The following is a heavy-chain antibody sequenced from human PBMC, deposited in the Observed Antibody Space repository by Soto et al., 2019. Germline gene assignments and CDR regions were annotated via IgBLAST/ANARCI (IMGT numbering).Heavy chain of an antibody. CDR3: AKDALAYYDFWS. CDR1: GLTFSSYA. CDR2: ISNSGRST. V-gene: IGHV3-23*01. Sequence: GGSLRLSCAASGLTFSSYAMSWVRQAPGKGLEWVSHISNSGRSTKYADSVKGRFTISRDNSKNTLYLQMNSLRAGDTAIYYCAKDALAYYDFWSWGQGTLVTVSS. D-gene: IGHD3-3*01. J-gene: IGHJ4*02.